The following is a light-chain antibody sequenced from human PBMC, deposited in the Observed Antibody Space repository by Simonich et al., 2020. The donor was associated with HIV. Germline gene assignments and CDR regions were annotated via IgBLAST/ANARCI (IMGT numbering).Light chain of an antibody. CDR2: WAS. CDR1: QSVLYSSSDKNS. Sequence: DIVMTQSPDSLAVSLGERATINCRSSQSVLYSSSDKNSLAWYQQKPGQPPKLLIYWASTRESGIPDRFSGSGSGTDFTLTISSLQAEDVAVYYCQQYYDTPYTFGQGTKLEIK. CDR3: QQYYDTPYT. V-gene: IGKV4-1*01. J-gene: IGKJ2*01.